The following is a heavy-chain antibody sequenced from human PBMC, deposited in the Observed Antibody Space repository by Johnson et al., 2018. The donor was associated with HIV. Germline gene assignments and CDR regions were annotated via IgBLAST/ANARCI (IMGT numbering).Heavy chain of an antibody. CDR3: TALWAAAGDAFDI. J-gene: IGHJ3*02. D-gene: IGHD6-13*01. Sequence: QVQLVESGGGLVKPGGSLRLSCAASGFTFSSYGMHWVRQAPGKGLEWVSYISGSGSTIYYADSVKGRFTISRDNAKNSLYLQMNSLKSEDTAVYYCTALWAAAGDAFDIWGQGTMVTVSS. CDR2: ISGSGSTI. CDR1: GFTFSSYG. V-gene: IGHV3-11*01.